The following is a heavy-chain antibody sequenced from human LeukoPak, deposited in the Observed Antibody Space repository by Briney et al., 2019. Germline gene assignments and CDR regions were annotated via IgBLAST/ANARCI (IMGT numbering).Heavy chain of an antibody. Sequence: SETLSLTCAVSGGSFSGYFWSWIRQSSGKGLEWIGEIHNSGTTNYNPSLNSRVTTSEDTSKNQFYLNLSSVTAADTAVYYCARRYYYNLGSFPFDFWGQGTLVTVSS. D-gene: IGHD3-10*01. J-gene: IGHJ4*02. CDR2: IHNSGTT. CDR3: ARRYYYNLGSFPFDF. CDR1: GGSFSGYF. V-gene: IGHV4-34*01.